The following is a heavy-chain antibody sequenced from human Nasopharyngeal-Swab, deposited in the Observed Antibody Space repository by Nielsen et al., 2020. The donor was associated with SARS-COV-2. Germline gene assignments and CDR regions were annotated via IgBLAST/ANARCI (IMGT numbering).Heavy chain of an antibody. V-gene: IGHV1-18*01. J-gene: IGHJ5*02. CDR2: ISAYNGNT. D-gene: IGHD2-15*01. CDR3: ARSQYCSGGSCYSGNWFDP. Sequence: WVRQAPGQGLEWMGWISAYNGNTNYAQKLQGRVTMTTDISTSTAYMELRSLRSDDTAVYYCARSQYCSGGSCYSGNWFDPWGQGTLVTVSS.